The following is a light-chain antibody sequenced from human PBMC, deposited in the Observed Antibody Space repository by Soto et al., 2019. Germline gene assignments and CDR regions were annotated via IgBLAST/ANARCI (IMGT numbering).Light chain of an antibody. CDR1: QGIIND. CDR2: AAS. J-gene: IGKJ4*01. V-gene: IGKV1-17*01. Sequence: DIQMTQSPSSLSASVGDRVTITCRASQGIINDLGWYQQKPGKAPKRLNYAASSLQSGVLSRVSCSGYWTEFNLTIRSLQPEDFATYYCLQHNSYPCLTFGGGTKVEIK. CDR3: LQHNSYPCLT.